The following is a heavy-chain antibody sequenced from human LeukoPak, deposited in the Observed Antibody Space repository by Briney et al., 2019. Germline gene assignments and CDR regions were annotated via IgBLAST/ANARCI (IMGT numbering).Heavy chain of an antibody. CDR3: ARRFGYCSSTSCYSGFDY. V-gene: IGHV5-10-1*01. CDR1: GYSFTSYW. CDR2: IDPSDSYT. J-gene: IGHJ4*02. D-gene: IGHD2-2*01. Sequence: GESLKISCKGSGYSFTSYWISWVRQMPGKGLEWMGRIDPSDSYTNYSPSFQGHVTISADKSTSTAHLQWSSLKASDTAMYYCARRFGYCSSTSCYSGFDYWGQGTLVTVSS.